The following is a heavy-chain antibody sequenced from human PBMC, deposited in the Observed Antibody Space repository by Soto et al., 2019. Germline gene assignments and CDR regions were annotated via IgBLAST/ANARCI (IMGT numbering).Heavy chain of an antibody. CDR2: ISTSGSTI. Sequence: EVQLVESGGGLVQPGGSLRLSCVASVFTFSHYEMNWVHQAPGKGLEWVSYISTSGSTIYYADSVKGRFTISRDNANNSLYLQMNSLRAEDTAVYYCARGDYGDFDYWGQGTLVTVSS. J-gene: IGHJ4*02. CDR3: ARGDYGDFDY. V-gene: IGHV3-48*03. D-gene: IGHD4-17*01. CDR1: VFTFSHYE.